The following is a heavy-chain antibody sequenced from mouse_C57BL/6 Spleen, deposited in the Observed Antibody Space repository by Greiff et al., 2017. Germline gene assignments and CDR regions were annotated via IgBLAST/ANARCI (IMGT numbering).Heavy chain of an antibody. J-gene: IGHJ2*01. CDR1: GFNIKDDY. V-gene: IGHV14-4*01. D-gene: IGHD1-1*01. Sequence: EVQLQQSGAELVRPGASVKLSCTASGFNIKDDYMHWVKQRPEQGLEWIGWIDPEYGDTEYASKFQGKATLTADTSSNTAYLQLGSLTSEDTAIYYCTFYYYDSSYYDSRGQGTTLTVSS. CDR3: TFYYYDSSYYDS. CDR2: IDPEYGDT.